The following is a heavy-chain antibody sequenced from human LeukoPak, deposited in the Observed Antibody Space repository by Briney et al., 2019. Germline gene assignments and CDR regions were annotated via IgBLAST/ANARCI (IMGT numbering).Heavy chain of an antibody. CDR3: ARYSGYYYYFDY. CDR1: GGSISSSSYY. J-gene: IGHJ4*02. CDR2: IYYSGST. D-gene: IGHD3-22*01. Sequence: SETLSLTCTVSGGSISSSSYYWGWIRQPPGKGLEWIGNIYYSGSTYYNPSLQSRVTISVDTSKNQFSLKLSSVTAADTAVYYCARYSGYYYYFDYWGQGTLVTVSS. V-gene: IGHV4-39*07.